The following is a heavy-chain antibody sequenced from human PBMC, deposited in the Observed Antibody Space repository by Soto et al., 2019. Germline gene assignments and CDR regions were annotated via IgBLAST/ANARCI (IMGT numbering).Heavy chain of an antibody. CDR3: GRLSDYYDSSNFDY. V-gene: IGHV4-39*01. J-gene: IGHJ4*02. Sequence: SETLSLTCTVSGGSISSSSYYWGWIRQPPGKGLEWIGSIYYSVSTYYNPSLQSRVTISVETAKNQLSLKLSSVTAADTAVYYCGRLSDYYDSSNFDYRGQGTLVTVSS. CDR1: GGSISSSSYY. CDR2: IYYSVST. D-gene: IGHD3-22*01.